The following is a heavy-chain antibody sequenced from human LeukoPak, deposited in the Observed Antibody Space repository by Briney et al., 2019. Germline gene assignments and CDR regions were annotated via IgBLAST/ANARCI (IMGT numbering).Heavy chain of an antibody. J-gene: IGHJ2*01. V-gene: IGHV4-38-2*02. CDR3: AKSAYSSNWYFDL. CDR1: GYSISSGYY. CDR2: IYHSGGT. D-gene: IGHD5-18*01. Sequence: SETLSPTCTVSGYSISSGYYWGWIRQPPGKGLEWIGSIYHSGGTYYNPSLKSRVTISVDTSKNQFSLKLSSVTAADTAVYYCAKSAYSSNWYFDLWGRGTLVTVSS.